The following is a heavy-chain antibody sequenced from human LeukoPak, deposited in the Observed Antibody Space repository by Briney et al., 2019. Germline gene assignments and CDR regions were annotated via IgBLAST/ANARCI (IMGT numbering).Heavy chain of an antibody. CDR1: GGSISSGSYY. J-gene: IGHJ4*02. V-gene: IGHV4-61*02. CDR3: ARLSPNTALDY. Sequence: SETLSLTCTVSGGSISSGSYYWSWIRQPAGKGLEWIGRIYRTGSTEFSPSLKSRVTISVDTSKNQFSLKLSSVTAADTAVYYCARLSPNTALDYWGQGTLVTVSS. CDR2: IYRTGST. D-gene: IGHD5-18*01.